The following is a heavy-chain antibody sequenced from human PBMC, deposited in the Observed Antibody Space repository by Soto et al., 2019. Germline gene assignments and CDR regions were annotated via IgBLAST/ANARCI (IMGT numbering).Heavy chain of an antibody. D-gene: IGHD1-1*01. CDR1: GFSFTSYY. CDR2: INPSVGSI. J-gene: IGHJ5*02. Sequence: ASVKVSCKGSGFSFTSYYMHWVRQAPGQGLEWMGSINPSVGSIGYAKKFQGRVTMTRDSSTSIVYMELSSLRSEDTAVYHCARGGGIDYNYDWFDPWG. CDR3: ARGGGIDYNYDWFDP. V-gene: IGHV1-46*01.